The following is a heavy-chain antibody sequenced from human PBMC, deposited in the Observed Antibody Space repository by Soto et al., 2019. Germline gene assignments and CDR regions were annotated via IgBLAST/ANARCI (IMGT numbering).Heavy chain of an antibody. D-gene: IGHD6-13*01. CDR3: AILPNSSSWGYYSMDV. CDR1: GYSFTSYW. V-gene: IGHV5-51*01. CDR2: IYPGDSDT. J-gene: IGHJ6*02. Sequence: GESLKISCKGSGYSFTSYWIGWVRQMPGKGMEWMGIIYPGDSDTIYSPSFQGQVTISADKSISTAYLQWSSLEASDTAMYYFAILPNSSSWGYYSMDVWGQGTTVTVSS.